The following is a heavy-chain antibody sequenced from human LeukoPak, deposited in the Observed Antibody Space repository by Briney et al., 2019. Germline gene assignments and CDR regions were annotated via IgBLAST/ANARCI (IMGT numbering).Heavy chain of an antibody. CDR2: INPNSGGT. Sequence: ASVTVSCKASGYTFTGYYMHWVRQAPGQGLEWMGWINPNSGGTNYAQKFQGRVTMTRDTSISTAYMELSRLRSDDTAVYYCARGGVTMVRGVIITFPDYWGQGTLVTVSP. CDR1: GYTFTGYY. J-gene: IGHJ4*02. V-gene: IGHV1-2*02. D-gene: IGHD3-10*01. CDR3: ARGGVTMVRGVIITFPDY.